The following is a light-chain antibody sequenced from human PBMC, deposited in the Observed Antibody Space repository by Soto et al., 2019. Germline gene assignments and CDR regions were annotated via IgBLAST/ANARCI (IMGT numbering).Light chain of an antibody. CDR2: LNSDGSH. CDR3: QTWGTGIHV. CDR1: SGHSSYA. J-gene: IGLJ1*01. Sequence: QLVLTQSPSASASLGASVKLTCTLSSGHSSYAIAWHQQQPEKGPRYLMKLNSDGSHSKGDGIPDRFSGSSSGAERYLIISCLQSEDEADYYCQTWGTGIHVFGTGTQLTVL. V-gene: IGLV4-69*01.